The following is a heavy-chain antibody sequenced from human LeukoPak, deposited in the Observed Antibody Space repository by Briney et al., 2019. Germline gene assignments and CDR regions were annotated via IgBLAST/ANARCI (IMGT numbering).Heavy chain of an antibody. J-gene: IGHJ4*02. CDR3: ARGLFVAGSFFDS. CDR1: GFTFSDYY. Sequence: GGSLRLSCAASGFTFSDYYMSWIRQAPGKGLEWLSFISPSGGAIYYAYSVKGRFTTSRDNAKNSLYLQMNSLKAEDTAVYYCARGLFVAGSFFDSWGQGALVTVSS. CDR2: ISPSGGAI. D-gene: IGHD1-26*01. V-gene: IGHV3-11*04.